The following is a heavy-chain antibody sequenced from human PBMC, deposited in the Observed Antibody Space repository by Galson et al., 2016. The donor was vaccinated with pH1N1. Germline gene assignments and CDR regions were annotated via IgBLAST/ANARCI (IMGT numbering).Heavy chain of an antibody. CDR2: ISWNSNSI. CDR1: GFAFDDFA. V-gene: IGHV3-9*01. Sequence: SLRLSCAASGFAFDDFAMHWVRHVPGKGLEWVSGISWNSNSIGYAASVQGRFTISRDRAKKSLFLQMNSLRVEDTALNYCAKGAGRYYFGSGSFNYWGQGTQVTVSS. CDR3: AKGAGRYYFGSGSFNY. D-gene: IGHD3-10*01. J-gene: IGHJ4*02.